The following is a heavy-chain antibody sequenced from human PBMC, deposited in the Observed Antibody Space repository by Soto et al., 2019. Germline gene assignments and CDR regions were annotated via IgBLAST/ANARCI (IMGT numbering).Heavy chain of an antibody. CDR3: ARDKGQQPLHYYYYGMDV. CDR1: GFTFSSYS. J-gene: IGHJ6*02. Sequence: PGGSLRLSCAASGFTFSSYSMNWVRQAPGKGLEWVSSISSSSSYIYYADSVKGRFTISRDNAKNSLYLQMNSLRAEDTAVYYCARDKGQQPLHYYYYGMDVWGQGTTVTVSS. D-gene: IGHD6-13*01. CDR2: ISSSSSYI. V-gene: IGHV3-21*01.